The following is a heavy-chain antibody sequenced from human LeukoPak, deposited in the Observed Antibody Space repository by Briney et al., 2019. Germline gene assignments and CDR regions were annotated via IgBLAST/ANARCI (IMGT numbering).Heavy chain of an antibody. CDR3: ARDRRMIAAATLYYMDV. CDR2: IYSGGST. D-gene: IGHD6-13*01. CDR1: GFTVSTHY. V-gene: IGHV3-53*01. J-gene: IGHJ6*03. Sequence: GGSLRLSCAASGFTVSTHYMNWVRQAPGKGLEWVSVIYSGGSTYYADSVKGRFTISRDNSKNTLYLQMTSLRAEDTAVYYCARDRRMIAAATLYYMDVCGKGTTVTVSS.